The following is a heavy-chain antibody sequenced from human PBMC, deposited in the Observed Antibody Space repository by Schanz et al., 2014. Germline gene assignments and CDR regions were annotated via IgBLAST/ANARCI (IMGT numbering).Heavy chain of an antibody. J-gene: IGHJ6*02. V-gene: IGHV3-23*01. CDR3: AKVWKDHRIAGRPGWSDGMDV. D-gene: IGHD6-6*01. Sequence: DVQLLESGGGLVQPGGSLRLSCAASGFTFSSYAMSWVRQAPGKGLEWISSMYINSGSTLYADSVQGRFTISRDDSKNMLYLQMNSLRAEDTAVYYCAKVWKDHRIAGRPGWSDGMDVWGQGTTVTVSS. CDR1: GFTFSSYA. CDR2: MYINSGST.